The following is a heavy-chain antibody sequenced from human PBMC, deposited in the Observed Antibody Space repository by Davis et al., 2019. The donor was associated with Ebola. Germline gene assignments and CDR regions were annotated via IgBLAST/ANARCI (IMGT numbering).Heavy chain of an antibody. Sequence: PGGSLRLSCAASGFTFSSYAMSWVRQAPGKGLEWVSAISGSGGSTYYADSMKGRVTVSRDNSKNTLYLQMNNLRGEDTAVYYCAKEGQVGGHSHFDYWGQGTLVTVSS. D-gene: IGHD3-16*01. CDR3: AKEGQVGGHSHFDY. CDR2: ISGSGGST. CDR1: GFTFSSYA. V-gene: IGHV3-23*01. J-gene: IGHJ4*02.